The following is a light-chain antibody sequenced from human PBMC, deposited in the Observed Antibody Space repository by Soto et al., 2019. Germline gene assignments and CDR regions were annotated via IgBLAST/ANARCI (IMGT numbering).Light chain of an antibody. CDR3: QQYGSSPRT. V-gene: IGKV3D-20*01. J-gene: IGKJ2*01. CDR1: QSVSRSY. Sequence: PGERATLSCGASQSVSRSYLAWYQQKPGLAPRLLIYDASSRATGIPDRFSSSGSGTDFTLTISRLEPEDFAVYYCQQYGSSPRTFGQGTKLEIK. CDR2: DAS.